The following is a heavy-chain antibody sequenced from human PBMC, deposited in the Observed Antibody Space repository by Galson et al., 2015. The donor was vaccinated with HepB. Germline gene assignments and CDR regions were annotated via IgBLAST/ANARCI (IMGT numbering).Heavy chain of an antibody. Sequence: PRLSCAASGFTFSTYWMTWVRQAPGKGLEWMANINRDGSHKGYVDSMKGRFTVSRDNAKNSLFLQMNSLRAEDTAVYYCARHILVSPSRALDIWGQGTIVTVTS. CDR1: GFTFSTYW. V-gene: IGHV3-7*01. CDR2: INRDGSHK. J-gene: IGHJ3*02. D-gene: IGHD2-2*01. CDR3: ARHILVSPSRALDI.